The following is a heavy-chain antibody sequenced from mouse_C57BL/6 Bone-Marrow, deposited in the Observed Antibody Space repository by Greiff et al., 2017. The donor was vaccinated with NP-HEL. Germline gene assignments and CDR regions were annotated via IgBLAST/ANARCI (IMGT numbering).Heavy chain of an antibody. Sequence: QVQLQQSGAELVRPGASVKLSCKASGYTFTDYYINWVKQRPGQGLEWIARIYPGSGNTYYNEKFKGKATLTAEKSSSTAYMQLSSLTSEDSAVYFCVITCPSYCWYFDVWGTGTTVTVSS. V-gene: IGHV1-76*01. CDR3: VITCPSYCWYFDV. D-gene: IGHD1-1*01. CDR2: IYPGSGNT. J-gene: IGHJ1*03. CDR1: GYTFTDYY.